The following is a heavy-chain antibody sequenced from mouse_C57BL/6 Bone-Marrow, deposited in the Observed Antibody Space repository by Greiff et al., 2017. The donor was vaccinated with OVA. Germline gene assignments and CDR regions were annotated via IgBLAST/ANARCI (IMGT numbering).Heavy chain of an antibody. D-gene: IGHD2-10*01. CDR2: IYPNSGST. Sequence: QVQLKQPGAELVKPGASVKLSCKASGYTFTSYWMHWVKQRPGQGLEWIGMIYPNSGSTNYNEKFKSKATLTVDKSSSTAYRQLSSLTSEDSAVYYCATYYGSYGYWGQGTTLTVSS. CDR3: ATYYGSYGY. J-gene: IGHJ2*01. CDR1: GYTFTSYW. V-gene: IGHV1-64*01.